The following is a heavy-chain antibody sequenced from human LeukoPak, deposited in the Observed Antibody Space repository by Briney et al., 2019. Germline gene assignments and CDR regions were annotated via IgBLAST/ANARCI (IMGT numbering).Heavy chain of an antibody. Sequence: GGSLRLSCAASGFTFSSYAMSWVRQAPGKGLEWVSAISGSGGSTYYADSVKGRFTISRDNSKNTLYLQMNSLRAEDTAVYYCAKDVYSGYDYPISYYYYYYGMDVWGQGTTVTVSS. CDR1: GFTFSSYA. D-gene: IGHD5-12*01. CDR3: AKDVYSGYDYPISYYYYYYGMDV. V-gene: IGHV3-23*01. CDR2: ISGSGGST. J-gene: IGHJ6*02.